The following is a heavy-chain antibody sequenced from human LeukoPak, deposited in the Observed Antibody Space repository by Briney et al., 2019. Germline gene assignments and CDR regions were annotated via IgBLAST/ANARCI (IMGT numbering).Heavy chain of an antibody. CDR2: IYYSGST. D-gene: IGHD6-13*01. J-gene: IGHJ4*02. CDR1: GGSISSGSNY. CDR3: ARRGVSFLDY. V-gene: IGHV4-39*01. Sequence: ASETLSLTCTVSGGSISSGSNYWGWIRQPPGKGLEWIGSIYYSGSTYYNPSLKSRVTISVDTSKNQFSLKLSSVSAADTAVYYCARRGVSFLDYWGQGTLVTVSS.